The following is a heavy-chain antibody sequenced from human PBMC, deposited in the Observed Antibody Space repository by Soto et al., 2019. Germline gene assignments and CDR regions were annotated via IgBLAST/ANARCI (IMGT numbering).Heavy chain of an antibody. V-gene: IGHV1-18*01. Sequence: QVQLVQSGAEVKKPGASVTVSCKTSGYTFSNYGINWVRQAPGQGLEWMGWISGYNGNTNYAQTVQGRVTMTTDTSTGTVYMDLRRLKSDDTAIYYCSRFIMVGGWFDPNYYHGMDVWGQGTTVTVSS. CDR3: SRFIMVGGWFDPNYYHGMDV. CDR1: GYTFSNYG. D-gene: IGHD6-19*01. J-gene: IGHJ6*02. CDR2: ISGYNGNT.